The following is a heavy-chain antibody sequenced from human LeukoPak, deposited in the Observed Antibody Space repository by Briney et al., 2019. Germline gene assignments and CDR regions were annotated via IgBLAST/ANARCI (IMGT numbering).Heavy chain of an antibody. J-gene: IGHJ5*02. CDR3: TRKRGFDP. CDR2: INQDGSEK. V-gene: IGHV3-7*01. Sequence: GGSLRLSCAGTGFTFSSYLMSWVRQAPGKGLEWVANINQDGSEKYYVDSVKGRFTISRDNAKNSLYLQMSSLRAEDTAVYYCTRKRGFDPWGQGTLVTVSS. CDR1: GFTFSSYL.